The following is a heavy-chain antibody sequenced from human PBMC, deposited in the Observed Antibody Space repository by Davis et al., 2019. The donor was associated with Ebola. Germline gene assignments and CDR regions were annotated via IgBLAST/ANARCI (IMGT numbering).Heavy chain of an antibody. Sequence: GSLRLSCTVSGGSISTYYWSWIRQPPGKGLEWIGYIYYSGTTSYNPSLKSRVTISLDTSKNQFSLKLSSVTAADTAVYYCARETGGYCSGGTCYDAFDIWGQGTVVTVSS. CDR1: GGSISTYY. J-gene: IGHJ3*02. V-gene: IGHV4-59*01. CDR2: IYYSGTT. D-gene: IGHD2-15*01. CDR3: ARETGGYCSGGTCYDAFDI.